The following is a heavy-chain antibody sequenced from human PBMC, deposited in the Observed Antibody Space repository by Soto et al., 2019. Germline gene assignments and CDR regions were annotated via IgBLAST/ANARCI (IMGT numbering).Heavy chain of an antibody. D-gene: IGHD1-7*01. Sequence: EVQLLESGGGLVQPGGSLRLSCAASGFTFSSYAMSWVRQAPGKGLEWVSAISGSGGSTYYADSVKGRFTISRDTSKYTLYLQMNSLRAEDTAVYYCAKARIVTGTTRVSDYWGQGTLVTVSS. CDR3: AKARIVTGTTRVSDY. V-gene: IGHV3-23*01. CDR1: GFTFSSYA. CDR2: ISGSGGST. J-gene: IGHJ4*02.